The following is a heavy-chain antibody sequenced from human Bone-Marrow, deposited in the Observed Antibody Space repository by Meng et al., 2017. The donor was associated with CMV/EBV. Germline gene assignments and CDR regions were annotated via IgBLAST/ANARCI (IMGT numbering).Heavy chain of an antibody. Sequence: SETLSLTCAVYGGSFSGYYWSWIRQPPGKGLEWIGEINHSGSTNYNPSLKSRVTISVDTSKNQFSLKLSYVTAADTAVYYCARSFIAAADRFDPWGQGTLVTVSS. CDR3: ARSFIAAADRFDP. J-gene: IGHJ5*02. CDR2: INHSGST. CDR1: GGSFSGYY. D-gene: IGHD6-13*01. V-gene: IGHV4-34*01.